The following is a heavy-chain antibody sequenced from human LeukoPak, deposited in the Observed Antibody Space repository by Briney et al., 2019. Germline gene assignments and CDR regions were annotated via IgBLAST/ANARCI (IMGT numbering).Heavy chain of an antibody. V-gene: IGHV3-30*04. D-gene: IGHD6-13*01. CDR3: AREGYSSSWYGTYYYYYYMDV. CDR1: GYTFTSYY. J-gene: IGHJ6*03. Sequence: SCKASGYTFTSYYMHWVRQAPGKGLEWVAVISYDGSNKYYADSVKGRFTISRDNSKNTLYLQMNSLRAEDTAVYYCAREGYSSSWYGTYYYYYYMDVWGKGTTVTVSS. CDR2: ISYDGSNK.